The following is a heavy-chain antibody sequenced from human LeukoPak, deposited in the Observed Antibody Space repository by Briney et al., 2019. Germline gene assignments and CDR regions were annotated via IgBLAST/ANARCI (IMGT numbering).Heavy chain of an antibody. CDR1: GYTFTSYD. CDR3: ARDVEPVTTLPVY. V-gene: IGHV1-8*01. CDR2: MNPNSGNT. Sequence: ASVKVSCKASGYTFTSYDINWVRQATGQGLEWMGWMNPNSGNTGYAQKFQGRVTMTRNTSISTAYMELSSLRAEDTAVYYCARDVEPVTTLPVYWGQGTLVTVSS. J-gene: IGHJ4*02. D-gene: IGHD4-17*01.